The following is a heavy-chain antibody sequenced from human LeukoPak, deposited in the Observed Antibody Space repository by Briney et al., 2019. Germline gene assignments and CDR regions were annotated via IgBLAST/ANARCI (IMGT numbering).Heavy chain of an antibody. V-gene: IGHV4-39*01. D-gene: IGHD6-19*01. J-gene: IGHJ4*02. CDR1: GGSIRSSSYY. Sequence: SETLSLTCTVSGGSIRSSSYYWGWIRQPPGKGLEWFGSIYYSGSTYYNASLKSRGTISVDTSKNQFSLKLNSVTAADTAVYFCARQVVAVAGTGYFDYWGQGTLVTVSS. CDR3: ARQVVAVAGTGYFDY. CDR2: IYYSGST.